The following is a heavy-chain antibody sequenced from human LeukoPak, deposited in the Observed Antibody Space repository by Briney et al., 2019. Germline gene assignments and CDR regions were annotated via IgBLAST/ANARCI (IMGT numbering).Heavy chain of an antibody. CDR3: ARGLYCSSSTSCYDYGMDV. D-gene: IGHD2-2*01. CDR2: INPSGGST. CDR1: GYTFTSYY. Sequence: ASVKVSFKASGYTFTSYYMHWVRQAPGQGLEWMGIINPSGGSTSYAQKFQGRVTMTRDTSTSTAYMDLSSLTYEDTALYYCARGLYCSSSTSCYDYGMDVWGQGTTVTVSS. J-gene: IGHJ6*02. V-gene: IGHV1-46*01.